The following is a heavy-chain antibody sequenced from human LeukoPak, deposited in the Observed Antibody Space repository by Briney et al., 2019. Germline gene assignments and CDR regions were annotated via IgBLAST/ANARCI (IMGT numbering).Heavy chain of an antibody. CDR3: AREKKIAAAGSDAFDI. Sequence: GASVKVSCKASGGTFSSYAISWVRQAPGQGLEWMGGIIPIFGTANYAQKFQGRVTITADESTSTAYMELSSLRSEDTAVYYCAREKKIAAAGSDAFDIWGQGTMVTVSS. CDR2: IIPIFGTA. V-gene: IGHV1-69*13. D-gene: IGHD6-13*01. CDR1: GGTFSSYA. J-gene: IGHJ3*02.